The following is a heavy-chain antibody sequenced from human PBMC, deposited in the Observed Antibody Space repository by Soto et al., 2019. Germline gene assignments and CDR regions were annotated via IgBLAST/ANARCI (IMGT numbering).Heavy chain of an antibody. CDR3: AKDQRSRRGFYYYGMDV. Sequence: PGGSLRLSCGASGFTFSSYGMHWVRQAPGKGLEWVAVISYDGSNKYYADSVKGRFTISRDNSKNTLYLQMNSLRAEDTAVYYCAKDQRSRRGFYYYGMDVWGQGTTVTVSS. CDR2: ISYDGSNK. V-gene: IGHV3-30*18. J-gene: IGHJ6*02. CDR1: GFTFSSYG.